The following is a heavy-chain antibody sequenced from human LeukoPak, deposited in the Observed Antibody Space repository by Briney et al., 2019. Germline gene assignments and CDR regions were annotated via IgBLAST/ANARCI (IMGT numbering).Heavy chain of an antibody. CDR3: AELGITMIGGV. CDR1: GFTFSSYE. J-gene: IGHJ6*04. D-gene: IGHD3-10*02. V-gene: IGHV3-48*03. CDR2: ISSSGSTI. Sequence: GGSLRLSCAASGFTFSSYEMNWVRQARGKGLEWVSYISSSGSTIYYADSVKGRFTISRDNAKNSLYLQMNSLRAEDTAVYYCAELGITMIGGVWGKGTTVTISS.